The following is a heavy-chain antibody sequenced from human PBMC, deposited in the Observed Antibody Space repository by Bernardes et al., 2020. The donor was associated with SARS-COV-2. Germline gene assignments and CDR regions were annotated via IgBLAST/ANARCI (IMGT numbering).Heavy chain of an antibody. CDR2: ISAYNGNT. CDR3: AREHGGNSDWYFDL. D-gene: IGHD2-21*02. Sequence: ASVKVSCKASGYTFTSYGISWVRQAPGQGLEWMGWISAYNGNTNYAQKLQGRVTMTTDTSTSTAYMELRSLRSDDTAVYYCAREHGGNSDWYFDLWGRGTLVTVSS. CDR1: GYTFTSYG. J-gene: IGHJ2*01. V-gene: IGHV1-18*01.